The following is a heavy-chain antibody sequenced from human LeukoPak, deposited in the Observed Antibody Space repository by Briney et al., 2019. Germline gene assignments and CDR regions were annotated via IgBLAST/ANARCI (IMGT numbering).Heavy chain of an antibody. CDR1: GFSFSNYA. CDR2: ISGSGGSR. J-gene: IGHJ6*02. V-gene: IGHV3-23*01. Sequence: GGSLRLSCADSGFSFSNYAMNWVRQAPGKGLEWVSGISGSGGSRYYADSVKGRFTISRDYSKNTVYLQMNSLRADDTAVYYCAKDVKGSYGMDVWGQGTAVTVSS. CDR3: AKDVKGSYGMDV.